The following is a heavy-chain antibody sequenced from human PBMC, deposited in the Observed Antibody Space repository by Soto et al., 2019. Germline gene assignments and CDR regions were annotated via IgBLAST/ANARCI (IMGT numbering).Heavy chain of an antibody. V-gene: IGHV1-3*01. CDR1: GYTFTSYA. CDR3: ARDSTGYSSSWLYYYCYFMDV. CDR2: INAGNGNT. J-gene: IGHJ6*03. D-gene: IGHD6-13*01. Sequence: QVQLVQSGAEVKKPGASVKVSCKASGYTFTSYAMHWVRQAPGQRLEWMGWINAGNGNTKYSQMFQGRVTITRDTSASTAYMELSSLRSEDTAVYYCARDSTGYSSSWLYYYCYFMDVWGKGTTVTVSS.